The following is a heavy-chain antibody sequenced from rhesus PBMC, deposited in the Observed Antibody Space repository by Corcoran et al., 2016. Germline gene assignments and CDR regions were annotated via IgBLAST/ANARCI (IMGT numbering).Heavy chain of an antibody. CDR1: GGSISSNW. CDR3: ARTAAGTVDY. V-gene: IGHV4-173*01. D-gene: IGHD5-24*01. Sequence: QLQLQESGPGLVKPSETLSPTCAVPGGSISSNWWSWIRQPPGKGLGWIGRISGSGGSTSYNPSLKSRVTISTDTSKNQLSLKLISVTAADTAVYYCARTAAGTVDYWGQGVLVTVSS. J-gene: IGHJ4*01. CDR2: ISGSGGST.